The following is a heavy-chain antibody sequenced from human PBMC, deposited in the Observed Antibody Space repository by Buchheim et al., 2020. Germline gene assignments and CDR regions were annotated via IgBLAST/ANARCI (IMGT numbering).Heavy chain of an antibody. CDR2: ISSDGSST. V-gene: IGHV3-74*01. CDR1: GFTFRNFW. CDR3: ARMDYGGSDWYFDL. J-gene: IGHJ2*01. D-gene: IGHD4-23*01. Sequence: EVLLVEYGGGLVQRGGSLRLSCAASGFTFRNFWMHWVRQAPGKGLVWVSRISSDGSSTNYADSVKGRYTISRDNAKNTLFLQINSLRAEDTAVYYCARMDYGGSDWYFDLWGRGTL.